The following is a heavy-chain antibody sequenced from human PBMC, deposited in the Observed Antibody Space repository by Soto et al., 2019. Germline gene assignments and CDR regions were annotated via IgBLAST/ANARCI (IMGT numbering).Heavy chain of an antibody. D-gene: IGHD2-15*01. Sequence: GGSLRLSCAASGFTVSSNYMSWVRQAPGKGLEWVSVIYSGGSTYYADSVKGCFTISRQNSKNTLYLQMNSLRAEDTAVYYCARARGTPIESCSGGSCYWVGNYYYYYYMDVWGKGTTVTVSS. J-gene: IGHJ6*03. CDR2: IYSGGST. CDR1: GFTVSSNY. CDR3: ARARGTPIESCSGGSCYWVGNYYYYYYMDV. V-gene: IGHV3-53*04.